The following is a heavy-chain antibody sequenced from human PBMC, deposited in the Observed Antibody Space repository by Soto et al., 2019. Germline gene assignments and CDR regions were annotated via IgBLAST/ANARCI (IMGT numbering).Heavy chain of an antibody. J-gene: IGHJ5*02. V-gene: IGHV3-7*01. D-gene: IGHD3-3*01. CDR2: IKQDGSEK. CDR3: ARDFWSGYYRTHNWFDP. Sequence: GGSLSLSCAASGFTFSSYWMSWVRQAPGKGLEWVANIKQDGSEKYYADSVRGRFTISRDNAKNSLYLQMNSLRAEDTAVYYCARDFWSGYYRTHNWFDPWGQGTLVTVSS. CDR1: GFTFSSYW.